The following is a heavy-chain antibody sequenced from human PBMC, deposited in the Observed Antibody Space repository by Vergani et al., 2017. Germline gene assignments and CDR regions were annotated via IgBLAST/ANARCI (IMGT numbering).Heavy chain of an antibody. V-gene: IGHV4-59*01. CDR1: GASISDVY. Sequence: QVQLQESGPGLVKPSETLSLTCSVSGASISDVYWTWIRQSPGERPEWIGYIYSTGSTNYNPSLQSRLSMSIDTSKSQFSLKLASVTAADTAVYYCARVKHRDESSTGYRLEGMDVWGQGITVTVAS. CDR3: ARVKHRDESSTGYRLEGMDV. CDR2: IYSTGST. J-gene: IGHJ6*02. D-gene: IGHD3-9*01.